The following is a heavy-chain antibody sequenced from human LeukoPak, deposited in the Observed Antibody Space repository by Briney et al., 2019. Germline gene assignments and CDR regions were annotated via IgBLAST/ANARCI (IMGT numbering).Heavy chain of an antibody. V-gene: IGHV4-38-2*02. CDR2: IYHSGST. J-gene: IGHJ5*02. D-gene: IGHD2-2*01. CDR3: ARVLSAQQFDP. Sequence: SETLSLTCTVSGYSISSAYYWGWIRQPPGKGLEWIGSIYHSGSTYYNPSLKSRVTISVDTSKNQFSLKLSSVTAADTAVNYCARVLSAQQFDPWGQGTLVTVSS. CDR1: GYSISSAYY.